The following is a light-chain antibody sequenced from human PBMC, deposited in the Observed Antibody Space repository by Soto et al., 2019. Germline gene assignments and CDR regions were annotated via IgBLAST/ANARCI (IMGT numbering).Light chain of an antibody. V-gene: IGKV3-15*01. J-gene: IGKJ4*01. CDR1: QSVDSN. CDR2: AAS. CDR3: QQYNNWPLT. Sequence: EIGMTQSPATLSVSAGERVSLSCRASQSVDSNLAWYQQKPGQAPRLLIYAASTRATGIPARFSASRSGTEFTLTINSLQSEDFAVYYCQQYNNWPLTFGGGTKVDIK.